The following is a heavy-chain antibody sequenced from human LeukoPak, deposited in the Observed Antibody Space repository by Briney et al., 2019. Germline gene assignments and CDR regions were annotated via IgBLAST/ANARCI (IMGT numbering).Heavy chain of an antibody. CDR2: IWYDGSNK. J-gene: IGHJ4*02. CDR1: GFTFSSYA. V-gene: IGHV3-33*08. D-gene: IGHD3-22*01. Sequence: GRSLRLSCAASGFTFSSYAMHWVRQAPGKGLEWVAVIWYDGSNKKYVDSVKGRFTISRDNSKNTLYLQMNSLRAEDTAFYYCARHESSGFDYWGQGTLVTVSS. CDR3: ARHESSGFDY.